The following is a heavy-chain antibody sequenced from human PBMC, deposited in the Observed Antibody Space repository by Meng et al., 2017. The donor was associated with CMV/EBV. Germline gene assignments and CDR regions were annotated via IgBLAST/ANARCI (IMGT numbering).Heavy chain of an antibody. J-gene: IGHJ4*02. CDR1: GFTFSSYA. Sequence: QVKLVGSGGGVVQPGRSLRLSCAASGFTFSSYAMHWVRQAPGKGLEWVAVISYDGSNKYYADSVKGRFTISRDNSKNTLYLQMNSLRAEDTAVYYCARGDYFDYWGQGTLVTASS. V-gene: IGHV3-30-3*01. CDR3: ARGDYFDY. CDR2: ISYDGSNK.